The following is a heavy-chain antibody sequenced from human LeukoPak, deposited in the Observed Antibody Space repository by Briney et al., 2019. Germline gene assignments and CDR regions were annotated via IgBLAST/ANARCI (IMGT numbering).Heavy chain of an antibody. CDR1: GFTFSSYA. D-gene: IGHD3-22*01. V-gene: IGHV3-23*01. CDR3: AKGHYDSSGYPAEYFQH. CDR2: IIGSGGST. Sequence: PGGSLRLSCAASGFTFSSYAMSWVRQAPGKGLEWVSAIIGSGGSTYYADSVKGRFTISRDNSKNTLYLQMNSLRAEDTAVYYCAKGHYDSSGYPAEYFQHWGQGTLVTVSS. J-gene: IGHJ1*01.